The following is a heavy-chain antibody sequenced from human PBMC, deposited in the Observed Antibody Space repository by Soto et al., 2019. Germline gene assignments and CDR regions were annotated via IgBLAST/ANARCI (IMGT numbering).Heavy chain of an antibody. J-gene: IGHJ4*02. CDR3: ARKADDLPPNFDY. CDR2: ISSTTNYI. CDR1: GFTFTRYS. V-gene: IGHV3-21*06. Sequence: GGSLRLSCAASGFTFTRYSMNWVRQAPGKGLEWVSSISSTTNYIYYGDSMKGRFTISRDNAKNSLYLEMNSMRAEDTAEYYCARKADDLPPNFDYWGQGTLVTVSS.